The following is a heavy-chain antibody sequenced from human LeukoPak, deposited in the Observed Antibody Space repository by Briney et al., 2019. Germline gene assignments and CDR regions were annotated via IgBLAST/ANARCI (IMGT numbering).Heavy chain of an antibody. CDR3: ARTLFPRVFQH. D-gene: IGHD3-10*02. J-gene: IGHJ1*01. CDR1: GGSISSGGYS. Sequence: SETLSLTCAVSGGSISSGGYSWSWIRQPPGKGLEWIGYIYHSGSTYYNPSLKSRVTISVDTSKNQFSLKLSSVTAADTAVYYCARTLFPRVFQHWGQGTLVTVSS. V-gene: IGHV4-30-2*02. CDR2: IYHSGST.